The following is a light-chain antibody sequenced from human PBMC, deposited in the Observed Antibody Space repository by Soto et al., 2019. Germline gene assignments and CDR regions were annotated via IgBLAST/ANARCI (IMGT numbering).Light chain of an antibody. Sequence: QSVLTQPASVSGAPGQGGTISCTGNSSKIGAGYDVHWYQQLPGTAPKLLIYGNSNRPSGVPDRFSGSKSGTSASLAITGLQAEDEADYYCQSYDSSLSGYVFGTGTKVTVL. CDR2: GNS. CDR3: QSYDSSLSGYV. J-gene: IGLJ1*01. CDR1: SSKIGAGYD. V-gene: IGLV1-40*01.